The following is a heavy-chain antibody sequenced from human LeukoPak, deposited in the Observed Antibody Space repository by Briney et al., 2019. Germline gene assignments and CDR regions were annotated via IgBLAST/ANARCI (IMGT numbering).Heavy chain of an antibody. Sequence: ASVKVSCKASGYTFTSFGISWVRQAPGQGLEWMGWISTYNGNTNYAQKLQGRVTMTTHTSTSTAYMELRSLRSDDTAVYFCARDGGSFSYNMDVWGQGTTVTVSS. CDR3: ARDGGSFSYNMDV. D-gene: IGHD1-26*01. V-gene: IGHV1-18*01. J-gene: IGHJ6*02. CDR2: ISTYNGNT. CDR1: GYTFTSFG.